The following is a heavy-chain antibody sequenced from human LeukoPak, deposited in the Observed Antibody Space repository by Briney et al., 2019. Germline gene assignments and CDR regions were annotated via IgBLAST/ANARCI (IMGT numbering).Heavy chain of an antibody. V-gene: IGHV1-2*02. D-gene: IGHD3-10*01. CDR1: GYTFTGYY. Sequence: ASVKVSCKASGYTFTGYYMHWVRQAPGQGLEWMGWINPNSGGTNYAQKLQGRVTMTTDTSTSTAYMELRSLRSDDTAVYYCARSGERLLWFGEPPRLWGQGTLVTVSS. J-gene: IGHJ4*02. CDR2: INPNSGGT. CDR3: ARSGERLLWFGEPPRL.